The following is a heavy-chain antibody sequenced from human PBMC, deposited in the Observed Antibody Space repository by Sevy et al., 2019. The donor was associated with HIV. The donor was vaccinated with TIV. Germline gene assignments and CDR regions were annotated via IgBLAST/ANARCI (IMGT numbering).Heavy chain of an antibody. V-gene: IGHV3-43D*03. CDR3: AKPMTTDAWGIDY. J-gene: IGHJ4*02. D-gene: IGHD4-17*01. CDR1: GFTFDDYA. CDR2: ISWDGGST. Sequence: GGSLRLSCVASGFTFDDYAMHWVRQAPGKGLEWVSLISWDGGSTYYADSVKGRFTISRDNSKNSLYLQMNSLRAEDTALYYCAKPMTTDAWGIDYWGQGTLVTVSS.